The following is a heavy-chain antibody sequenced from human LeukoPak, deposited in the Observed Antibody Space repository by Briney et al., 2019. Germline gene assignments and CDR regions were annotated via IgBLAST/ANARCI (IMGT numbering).Heavy chain of an antibody. CDR2: ISESGDNK. V-gene: IGHV3-11*01. D-gene: IGHD1-1*01. CDR3: ARRSYTNLFFDY. Sequence: GGSLRLSCVASGFSFSDYYMSWIRQAPGKGLEWVADISESGDNKFHADSVKGRFTISRDNVKKSLYLQMSTLRAEDTSVYYCARRSYTNLFFDYWGQGALVTVSS. CDR1: GFSFSDYY. J-gene: IGHJ4*02.